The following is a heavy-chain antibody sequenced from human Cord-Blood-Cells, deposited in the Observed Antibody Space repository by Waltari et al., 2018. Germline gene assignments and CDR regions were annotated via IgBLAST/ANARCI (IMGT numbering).Heavy chain of an antibody. CDR3: ARDMVDYGDYDAFDI. CDR1: GGTFRSYA. CDR2: IIPIFGTS. D-gene: IGHD4-17*01. J-gene: IGHJ3*02. V-gene: IGHV1-69*06. Sequence: QVQLVQSGAEVKKPGSSVKVSCKACGGTFRSYAPSWVRQAPGQGLEWMGGIIPIFGTSNYAQKFQGRVTITADKSTSTSYIELSSLRSEDTAVYYCARDMVDYGDYDAFDIWGQGTMVTVSS.